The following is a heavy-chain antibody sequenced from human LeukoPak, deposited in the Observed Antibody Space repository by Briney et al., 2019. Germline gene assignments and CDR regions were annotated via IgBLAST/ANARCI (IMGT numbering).Heavy chain of an antibody. J-gene: IGHJ3*02. Sequence: GGSLRLSCAASGFTFSSYAMSWVRQAPGKGLEWVSAISASGGSTYYADSVKGRFTISRDNSKNTLYLQMNSLRAEDTAVYYCAKDSDGDYVRPSAFDIWGQGTMVTVSS. V-gene: IGHV3-23*01. D-gene: IGHD4-17*01. CDR2: ISASGGST. CDR1: GFTFSSYA. CDR3: AKDSDGDYVRPSAFDI.